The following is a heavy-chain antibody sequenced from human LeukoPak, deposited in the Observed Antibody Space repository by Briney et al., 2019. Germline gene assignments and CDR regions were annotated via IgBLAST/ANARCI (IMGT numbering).Heavy chain of an antibody. V-gene: IGHV3-33*01. J-gene: IGHJ4*02. CDR2: IWYDGSNK. CDR3: ARDLASFEYCGGDCYPDY. Sequence: PGGSLRLSRAASGFTFSSYGMHWVRQAPGKGLEWVAVIWYDGSNKYYADSVKGRFTISRDNSKNTLYLQMSSLRAEDTAVYYCARDLASFEYCGGDCYPDYWGQGTLVTVSS. D-gene: IGHD2-21*02. CDR1: GFTFSSYG.